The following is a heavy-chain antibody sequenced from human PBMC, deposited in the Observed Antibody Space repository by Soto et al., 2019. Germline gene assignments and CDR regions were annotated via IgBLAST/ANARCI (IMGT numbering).Heavy chain of an antibody. V-gene: IGHV3-9*01. CDR2: ISWNSGSI. CDR3: AKGLNYDFSPSHDAFDI. J-gene: IGHJ3*02. Sequence: EVQLVESGGGLVQPGRSLRLSCAASGFTFDDYAMHWVRQAPGKGLEWVSGISWNSGSIGYADSVKGRFTISRDNAKNSLYQQMNSRRAEDTALYYCAKGLNYDFSPSHDAFDIWGQGTMVTVSS. D-gene: IGHD3-3*01. CDR1: GFTFDDYA.